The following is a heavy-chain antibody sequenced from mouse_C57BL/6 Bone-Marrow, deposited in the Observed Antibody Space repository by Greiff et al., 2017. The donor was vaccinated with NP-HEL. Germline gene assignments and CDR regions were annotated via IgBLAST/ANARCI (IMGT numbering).Heavy chain of an antibody. J-gene: IGHJ1*03. D-gene: IGHD2-5*01. CDR2: IYPGSGNT. V-gene: IGHV1-76*01. Sequence: QVQLQQSGAELVRPGASVKLSCKASGYTFTDYYINWVKQRPGQGLEWIARIYPGSGNTYYNEKFKGKATLTAEKSSSTAYMQLSSLTSEDSAVYFCARKHSKVYWYFDVWGTGTTVTVSS. CDR3: ARKHSKVYWYFDV. CDR1: GYTFTDYY.